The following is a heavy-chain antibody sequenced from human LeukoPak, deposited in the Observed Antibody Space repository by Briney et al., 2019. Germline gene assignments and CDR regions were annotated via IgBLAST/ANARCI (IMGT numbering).Heavy chain of an antibody. CDR1: GYTFTTYG. CDR2: ISAYNGNT. Sequence: ASVKVSCKASGYTFTTYGISWVRQAPGQGLEWMGWISAYNGNTNYAQKFQGRVTMTTDTSTSTAYMELRSLRSDDTAVYYCARYSSGYYYYYYYMDVWGKGTTVTVSS. CDR3: ARYSSGYYYYYYYMDV. V-gene: IGHV1-18*01. D-gene: IGHD3-22*01. J-gene: IGHJ6*03.